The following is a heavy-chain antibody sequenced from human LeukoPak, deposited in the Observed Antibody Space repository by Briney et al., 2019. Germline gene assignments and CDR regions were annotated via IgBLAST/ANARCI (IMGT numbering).Heavy chain of an antibody. CDR1: GGSISSNSYY. CDR2: IYYSGST. V-gene: IGHV4-39*07. Sequence: PSETLSLTCTVSGGSISSNSYYWGWIRQSPGKGLEWIANIYYSGSTYYNPSLKSRVTISVDTSKSQFSLELSSVTAADTAVYYCARDYSSGYLWEEGHAFDIWGQGTMVTVSS. J-gene: IGHJ3*02. CDR3: ARDYSSGYLWEEGHAFDI. D-gene: IGHD3-22*01.